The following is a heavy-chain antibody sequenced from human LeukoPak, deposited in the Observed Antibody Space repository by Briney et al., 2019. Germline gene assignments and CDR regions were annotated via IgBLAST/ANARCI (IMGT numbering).Heavy chain of an antibody. CDR2: ISGSGGST. J-gene: IGHJ4*02. D-gene: IGHD6-19*01. CDR3: AKTDGGWTKSAFFDY. CDR1: GFTFSSYA. V-gene: IGHV3-23*01. Sequence: PGGSLRLSCAASGFTFSSYAMSWVRRAPGKGLEGISAISGSGGSTYYADSVKGRFTISRDNSKNTLYLQMNSLRAEDTAVYYCAKTDGGWTKSAFFDYWGQGTLVTVSS.